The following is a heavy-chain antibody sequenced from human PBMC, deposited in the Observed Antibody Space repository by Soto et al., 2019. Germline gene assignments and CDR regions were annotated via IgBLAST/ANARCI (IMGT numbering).Heavy chain of an antibody. CDR1: GFTFSNYP. CDR3: AKKTGGKYPFEH. CDR2: ISNDELTK. J-gene: IGHJ4*02. Sequence: GGSLRLSYVGSGFTFSNYPMTWVRPAPGKGLEWVSVISNDELTKYYADSVRGRCTISRDNSKNTLYLQMDSLRAEDTAVYYCAKKTGGKYPFEHWGQGTPVTVSS. D-gene: IGHD2-8*02. V-gene: IGHV3-23*01.